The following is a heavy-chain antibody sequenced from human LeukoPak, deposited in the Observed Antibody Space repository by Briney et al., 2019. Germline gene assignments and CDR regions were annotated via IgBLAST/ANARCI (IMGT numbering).Heavy chain of an antibody. CDR1: GYTFTSYY. CDR2: MNPSGGST. D-gene: IGHD3-10*01. J-gene: IGHJ3*02. V-gene: IGHV1-46*01. CDR3: ASLYYYGSGSYSVPYAFDI. Sequence: GASVKVSCKASGYTFTSYYMHWVRQAPGQGLEWMGIMNPSGGSTSYAQKFQGRVTMTRDTSKSTVYMELSSLRSEDTAVYYCASLYYYGSGSYSVPYAFDIWGQGTMVTVSS.